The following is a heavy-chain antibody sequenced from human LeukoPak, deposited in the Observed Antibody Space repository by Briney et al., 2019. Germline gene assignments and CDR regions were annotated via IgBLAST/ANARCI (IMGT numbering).Heavy chain of an antibody. CDR2: INPNNGDT. CDR3: ARDPDITGRRTDAFNI. J-gene: IGHJ3*02. Sequence: ASVQVSCKASGYTFTAYCVYWVRQAPAPGHGLEWMGWINPNNGDTIYAQKFQGRVTMTSDTSIATAYMELSGLTSDDTGVYYCARDPDITGRRTDAFNIWGQGTMVTVSS. CDR1: GYTFTAYC. D-gene: IGHD1-20*01. V-gene: IGHV1-2*02.